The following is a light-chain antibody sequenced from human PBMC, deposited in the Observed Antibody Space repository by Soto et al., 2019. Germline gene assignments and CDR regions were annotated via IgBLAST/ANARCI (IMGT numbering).Light chain of an antibody. J-gene: IGKJ4*01. CDR1: QSISSW. CDR3: HQYKRSST. CDR2: DAS. Sequence: DIQMTQSPSTLSASVGDRVTITCRASQSISSWLAWYQQKPGKAPKLLIYDASTFESGVPSRVSGSGSGTEFTLSIIRLQHDDFSTYYCHQYKRSSTFGGGTKVEIK. V-gene: IGKV1-5*01.